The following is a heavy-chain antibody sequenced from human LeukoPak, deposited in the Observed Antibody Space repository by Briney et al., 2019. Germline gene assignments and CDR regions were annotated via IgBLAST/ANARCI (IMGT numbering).Heavy chain of an antibody. CDR3: AREVLTGYYTLTYFDL. D-gene: IGHD3-9*01. Sequence: SETLSPTCTVSGGSISSYYWSWIRQPAGKGLEWIGRIYTSGSTNYNPSLKSRVTMSVDTSKNQFSLKLSSVTAADTAVYYCAREVLTGYYTLTYFDLWGRGTLVTVSS. CDR2: IYTSGST. CDR1: GGSISSYY. J-gene: IGHJ2*01. V-gene: IGHV4-4*07.